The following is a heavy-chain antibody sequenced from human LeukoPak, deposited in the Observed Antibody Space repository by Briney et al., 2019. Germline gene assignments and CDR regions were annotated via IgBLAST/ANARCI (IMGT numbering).Heavy chain of an antibody. Sequence: SETLSLTCSVSGGSIRNYYWTWIRQPPGKGLEWIGYIFYSGRTNYNPSLESRVTISLDTSKNHFSLKLNSVTAADTAVYYCASSSSGSYYNGFDIWGQGTMVTVAS. CDR2: IFYSGRT. V-gene: IGHV4-59*01. D-gene: IGHD3-10*01. CDR1: GGSIRNYY. J-gene: IGHJ3*02. CDR3: ASSSSGSYYNGFDI.